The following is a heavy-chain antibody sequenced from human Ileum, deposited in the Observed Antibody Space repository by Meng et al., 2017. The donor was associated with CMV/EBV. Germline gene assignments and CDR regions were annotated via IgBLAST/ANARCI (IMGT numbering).Heavy chain of an antibody. Sequence: AVSGFTVSSYGMHWVRQAPGKGLEWVALISYDGANKYYADSVKGLLTISRDNSKNMVFLQMNSLRAEDTAVYYCAKGRGPLEFYFDYWGQGTLVTVSS. J-gene: IGHJ4*02. CDR1: GFTVSSYG. CDR3: AKGRGPLEFYFDY. V-gene: IGHV3-30*18. CDR2: ISYDGANK. D-gene: IGHD1-1*01.